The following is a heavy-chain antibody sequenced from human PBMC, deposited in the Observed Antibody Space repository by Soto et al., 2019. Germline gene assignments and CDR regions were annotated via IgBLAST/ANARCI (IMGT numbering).Heavy chain of an antibody. Sequence: EVQLVESGGDLVQPGGSLRLSCVASGFTLSTYHMSWVRQAPGKGLEWVASTKVDGSERDYVDSVKGRFTISRDNAKKSIYLQMHSLRVEDTAVYYCAKWRRQHSEVDCWGQGTGVIVSS. CDR3: AKWRRQHSEVDC. CDR2: TKVDGSER. J-gene: IGHJ4*02. CDR1: GFTLSTYH. D-gene: IGHD2-8*01. V-gene: IGHV3-7*01.